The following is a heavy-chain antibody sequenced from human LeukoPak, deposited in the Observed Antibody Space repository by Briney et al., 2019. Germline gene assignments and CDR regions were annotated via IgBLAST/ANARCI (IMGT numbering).Heavy chain of an antibody. CDR3: AKTPQGYSAYYDY. J-gene: IGHJ4*02. CDR1: GFTFNTCA. Sequence: PGGSLRLSCAASGFTFNTCAMSWVRQAPGKGLEWVSTISGGGDGAFYADSGKGRFTISRDNSGNTMSLQMNGLRAEDTAVYFCAKTPQGYSAYYDYWGQGALVTVSS. V-gene: IGHV3-23*01. CDR2: ISGGGDGA. D-gene: IGHD5-12*01.